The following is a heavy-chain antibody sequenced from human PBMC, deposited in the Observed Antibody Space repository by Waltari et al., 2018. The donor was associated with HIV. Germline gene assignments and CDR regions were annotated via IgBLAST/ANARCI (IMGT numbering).Heavy chain of an antibody. CDR1: GYSFIDYY. Sequence: QVQLVQSETEVKKPGASVKVSCKTSGYSFIDYYLHWVRQAPGQGLEWMGQINPKSGDTKYAQKFQGRVTMTRDTSISTAYMELSSLRSDDAAVYYCARESATTITPPAYDSFDLWGQGTMLTVSS. V-gene: IGHV1-2*06. J-gene: IGHJ3*01. CDR3: ARESATTITPPAYDSFDL. CDR2: INPKSGDT. D-gene: IGHD1-1*01.